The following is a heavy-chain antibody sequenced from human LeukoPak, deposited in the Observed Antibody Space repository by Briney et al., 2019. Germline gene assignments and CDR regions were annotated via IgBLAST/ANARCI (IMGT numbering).Heavy chain of an antibody. CDR2: IYSGGST. CDR3: ASQRVGQWLVPHYYFDY. V-gene: IGHV3-66*04. CDR1: GFTVSSNY. Sequence: GGSLRLSCAASGFTVSSNYMSWVRQAPGKGLEWVSVIYSGGSTYYADSVKGRFTISRDNSKNTLYLQMNSLRAEDTAVYYCASQRVGQWLVPHYYFDYWGQGTLVTVSS. J-gene: IGHJ4*02. D-gene: IGHD6-19*01.